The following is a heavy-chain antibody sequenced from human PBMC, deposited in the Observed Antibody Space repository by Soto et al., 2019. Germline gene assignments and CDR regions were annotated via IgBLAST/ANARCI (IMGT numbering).Heavy chain of an antibody. CDR2: VNHGGTS. V-gene: IGHV4-34*01. D-gene: IGHD6-13*01. CDR1: GGSFSGYY. Sequence: PSETLSLTCAVHGGSFSGYYWDWIRQPPGKGLEWIGEVNHGGTSNYNPSLKSRAIISVDTSKNQFSLKLSSVTAADTAVYYCARDRSFRNYYYYGMDVWGQGTTVTVSS. CDR3: ARDRSFRNYYYYGMDV. J-gene: IGHJ6*02.